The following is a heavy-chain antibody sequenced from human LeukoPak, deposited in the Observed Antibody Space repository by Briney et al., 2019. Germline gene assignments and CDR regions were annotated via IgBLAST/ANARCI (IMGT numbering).Heavy chain of an antibody. J-gene: IGHJ6*04. V-gene: IGHV4-4*02. CDR2: IYYSGSN. Sequence: SETLSLTFAVSGGSISSSNWWSRVRQPPGKGLEWVGEIYYSGSNNYNPSLKGRVTISVDKSKNQFSLKPSSVTAADTAVYYCARDRKDYDILTGYYRRSRYYYYGMDVWGKGTTVTVSS. CDR3: ARDRKDYDILTGYYRRSRYYYYGMDV. CDR1: GGSISSSNW. D-gene: IGHD3-9*01.